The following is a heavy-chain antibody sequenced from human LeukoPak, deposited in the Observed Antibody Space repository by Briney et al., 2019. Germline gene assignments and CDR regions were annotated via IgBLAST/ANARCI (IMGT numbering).Heavy chain of an antibody. D-gene: IGHD3-3*01. Sequence: GGSLRLSCAASGFTFSSYAMSWVRQAPGKGLEWVSVISSSGGTTYYADSVKGRFTISRDNSKNTLYLQMNSLRAEDTAVYYCAKDGAITIFGVAIPSGGDAFDIWSQGTMVTVSS. J-gene: IGHJ3*02. V-gene: IGHV3-23*01. CDR2: ISSSGGTT. CDR1: GFTFSSYA. CDR3: AKDGAITIFGVAIPSGGDAFDI.